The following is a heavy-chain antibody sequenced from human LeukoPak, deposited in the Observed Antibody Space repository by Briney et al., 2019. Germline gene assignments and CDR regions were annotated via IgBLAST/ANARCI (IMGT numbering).Heavy chain of an antibody. CDR2: IYHSGST. CDR1: GGSISSSNW. Sequence: SETLSLTCAVSGGSISSSNWWSWVRQPPGKGLEWIGEIYHSGSTNYNPSLKSRVTISVDKPKNQFSLKLSSVTAAGTAEYYCARGYYDSSGYYDYWGQGTLVTVSS. V-gene: IGHV4-4*02. J-gene: IGHJ4*02. D-gene: IGHD3-22*01. CDR3: ARGYYDSSGYYDY.